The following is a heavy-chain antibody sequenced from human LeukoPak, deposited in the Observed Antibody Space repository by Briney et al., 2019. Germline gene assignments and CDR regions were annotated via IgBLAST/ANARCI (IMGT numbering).Heavy chain of an antibody. D-gene: IGHD2-2*01. CDR1: GYTFTSYD. CDR2: LNPNSGNT. CDR3: ARGRGYCSSTSCYLDY. J-gene: IGHJ4*02. Sequence: GASVKVSCKASGYTFTSYDINWVRQATGQGLEWMGWLNPNSGNTGYAQKFQGRVTITRNTSISTAYMELSSLRSEDTAGYYCARGRGYCSSTSCYLDYWGQGTLVTVSS. V-gene: IGHV1-8*03.